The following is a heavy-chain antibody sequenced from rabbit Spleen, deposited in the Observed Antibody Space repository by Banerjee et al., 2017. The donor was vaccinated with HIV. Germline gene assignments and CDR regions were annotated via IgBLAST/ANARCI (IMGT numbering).Heavy chain of an antibody. J-gene: IGHJ4*01. V-gene: IGHV1S45*01. CDR1: GFSFSGGYW. CDR2: IYVGSTGST. D-gene: IGHD1-1*01. CDR3: ARASTSFNSFNL. Sequence: QEQLEESGGDLVKPEGSLTLTCTASGFSFSGGYWICWVRQAPGKGLEWIACIYVGSTGSTDYASWAKGRFTISKTSSTTVTLQMTSLTVADTATYFCARASTSFNSFNLWGPGTLVTVS.